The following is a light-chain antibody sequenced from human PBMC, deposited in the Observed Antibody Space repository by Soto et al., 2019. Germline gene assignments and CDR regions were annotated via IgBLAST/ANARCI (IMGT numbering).Light chain of an antibody. CDR3: QQRGNWPPT. V-gene: IGKV3-11*01. Sequence: ETVLTQSPATLSLSPGERATLSCRASQSVSSYLAWYQQKPGQAPRLLIYDASNRASGIPARFSGSGSGTDFTLPISSLEPEDFAVYYCQQRGNWPPTFGGGTKVEI. CDR1: QSVSSY. CDR2: DAS. J-gene: IGKJ4*01.